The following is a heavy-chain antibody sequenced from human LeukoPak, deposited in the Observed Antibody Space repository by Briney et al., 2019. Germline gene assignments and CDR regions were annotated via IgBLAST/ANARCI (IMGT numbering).Heavy chain of an antibody. V-gene: IGHV4-31*03. CDR2: IYYSGST. D-gene: IGHD7-27*01. Sequence: SETLSLTCTVSGGSISSGGYYWSWIRQHPGKGLEWIGYIYYSGSTYYNPSLKSRVTISVDTSKNQFSLKLSSVTAADTAVYYCARFTRKKRLITGDGDVQDIWGQGTMVTVSS. J-gene: IGHJ3*02. CDR1: GGSISSGGYY. CDR3: ARFTRKKRLITGDGDVQDI.